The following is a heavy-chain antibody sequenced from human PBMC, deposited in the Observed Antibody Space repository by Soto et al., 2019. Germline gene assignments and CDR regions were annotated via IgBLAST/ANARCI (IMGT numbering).Heavy chain of an antibody. CDR2: INHSGST. J-gene: IGHJ5*02. Sequence: SETLSLTCAVYGESFSGYYWSWIRQPPGKGLEWIGEINHSGSTNYNPSLKSRVTISVDTSKNQFSLKLSSVTAADTAVYYCAGSIAVAKGFDPWGQGTLVTVSS. CDR3: AGSIAVAKGFDP. CDR1: GESFSGYY. D-gene: IGHD6-19*01. V-gene: IGHV4-34*01.